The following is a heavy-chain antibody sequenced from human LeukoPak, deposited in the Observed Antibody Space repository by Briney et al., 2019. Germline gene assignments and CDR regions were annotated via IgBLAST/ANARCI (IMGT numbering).Heavy chain of an antibody. Sequence: GGSLRLSCAASGFTFSSYGMHWVRQAPGKGLEWVAFIRYDGSNKYYADSVKGRFTISRDNSKNTLYPQMNSLRAEDTAVYYCAKQQGYCSSTSCYPWFDPWGQGTLVTVSS. CDR2: IRYDGSNK. CDR3: AKQQGYCSSTSCYPWFDP. D-gene: IGHD2-2*01. CDR1: GFTFSSYG. V-gene: IGHV3-30*02. J-gene: IGHJ5*02.